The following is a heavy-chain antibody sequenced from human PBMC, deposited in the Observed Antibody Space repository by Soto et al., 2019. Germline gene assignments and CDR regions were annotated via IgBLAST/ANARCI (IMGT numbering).Heavy chain of an antibody. J-gene: IGHJ3*02. D-gene: IGHD4-17*01. CDR1: GGSISSYY. CDR3: ARGIYYGANSDSAFDI. Sequence: SETLSLTCTVSGGSISSYYWSWIRQPAGKGLEWIGRIYTSGSTNYNPSLKSRVTMSVDTSKNQFSLKLSSVAAADTAVYYCARGIYYGANSDSAFDIWGRGTMVTVSS. V-gene: IGHV4-4*07. CDR2: IYTSGST.